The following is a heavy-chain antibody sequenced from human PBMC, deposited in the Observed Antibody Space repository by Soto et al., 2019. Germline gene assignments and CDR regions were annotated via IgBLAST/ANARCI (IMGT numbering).Heavy chain of an antibody. Sequence: GGSLRLSCAASGFTFSSYSMNWVRQAPGKGLEWVSSISSSSSYIYYADSVKGRFTISRDNAKNSLYLQMNSLRAEDTAVYYCARDKGFGELASEPYYYYYMDVWGKGTTVTVSS. CDR1: GFTFSSYS. V-gene: IGHV3-21*01. CDR3: ARDKGFGELASEPYYYYYMDV. CDR2: ISSSSSYI. J-gene: IGHJ6*03. D-gene: IGHD3-10*01.